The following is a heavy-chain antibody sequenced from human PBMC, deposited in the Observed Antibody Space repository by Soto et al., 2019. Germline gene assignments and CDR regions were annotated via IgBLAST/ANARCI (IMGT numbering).Heavy chain of an antibody. Sequence: QVQLVQSGAAVKKSGASVKVSCKVSGYTLTELAMHWVRQAPAKGLEWMGGFDPDDGEIIYSQNFQGRVTMTEDTSTNTAYMELSSLRSEDTAVYYCATDFPPYSDIMTYWGQGTLVTVSS. CDR3: ATDFPPYSDIMTY. CDR1: GYTLTELA. V-gene: IGHV1-24*01. J-gene: IGHJ4*02. D-gene: IGHD3-9*01. CDR2: FDPDDGEI.